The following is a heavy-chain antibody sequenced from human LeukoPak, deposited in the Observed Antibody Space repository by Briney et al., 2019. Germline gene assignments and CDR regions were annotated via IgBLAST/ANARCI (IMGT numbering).Heavy chain of an antibody. CDR2: INSDGSYT. CDR3: ARGAKSYFDY. V-gene: IGHV3-74*01. CDR1: GFTFSSYW. J-gene: IGHJ4*02. Sequence: GGSLRLSCAASGFTFSSYWMHWVRQAPGKGLVWVSRINSDGSYTTCADSVKGRFTISRDNAKNTLYLQMSSLRAEDTAVYYCARGAKSYFDYWGQGTLVTVSS.